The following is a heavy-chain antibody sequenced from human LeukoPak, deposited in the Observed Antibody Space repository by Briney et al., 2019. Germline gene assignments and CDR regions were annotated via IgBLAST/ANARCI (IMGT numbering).Heavy chain of an antibody. Sequence: GGSLRLSCAASGFTFSSCAMSWVRQAPGKGLEWVSAISGSGGSTYYADSVKGRFTISRDNSKNTLYLQMNSLRAEDTAVYYCAKVNGYSSSCSYWGQGTLVTVSS. J-gene: IGHJ4*02. D-gene: IGHD6-13*01. V-gene: IGHV3-23*01. CDR2: ISGSGGST. CDR1: GFTFSSCA. CDR3: AKVNGYSSSCSY.